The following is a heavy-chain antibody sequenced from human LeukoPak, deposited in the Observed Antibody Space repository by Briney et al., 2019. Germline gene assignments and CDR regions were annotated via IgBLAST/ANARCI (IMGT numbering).Heavy chain of an antibody. CDR3: ARGGFYDMLTDDAFDI. CDR1: GYTFTGDD. Sequence: GPSVKLSCKASGYTFTGDDMHWVREAPGQGLEGMRWISPNIVGTNYAQKFQCRVAMNGDTSISTAYMELSRLRSDDTAVYYCARGGFYDMLTDDAFDIWGQGKMVTVSS. CDR2: ISPNIVGT. J-gene: IGHJ3*02. V-gene: IGHV1-2*02. D-gene: IGHD3-9*01.